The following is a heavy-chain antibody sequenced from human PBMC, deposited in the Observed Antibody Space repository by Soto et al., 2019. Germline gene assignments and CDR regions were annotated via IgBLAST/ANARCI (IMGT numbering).Heavy chain of an antibody. V-gene: IGHV4-39*01. J-gene: IGHJ5*02. D-gene: IGHD4-17*01. CDR3: ARHFKIGPGDYGGNGGVEGWFDP. Sequence: SETLSLTCTVSGGSISSSSYYWGWIRQPPGKGLEWIGSIYYSGSTYYNPSLKSRVTISVDTSKNQFSLKLSSVTAADTAVYYCARHFKIGPGDYGGNGGVEGWFDPWGQGTLVTVSS. CDR2: IYYSGST. CDR1: GGSISSSSYY.